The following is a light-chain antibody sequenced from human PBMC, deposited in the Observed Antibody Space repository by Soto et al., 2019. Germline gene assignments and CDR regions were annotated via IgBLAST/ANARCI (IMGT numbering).Light chain of an antibody. J-gene: IGLJ1*01. Sequence: SYELAQPPSVSVAPGETARITCGGENIGSKDVHWYQQKPGQAPVLVIYYDSDRPSGIPERFSGSNSGNTATLTISRVEAGDEADYYCQLWDSSSDHYVFGAGTKVTVL. V-gene: IGLV3-21*04. CDR2: YDS. CDR1: NIGSKD. CDR3: QLWDSSSDHYV.